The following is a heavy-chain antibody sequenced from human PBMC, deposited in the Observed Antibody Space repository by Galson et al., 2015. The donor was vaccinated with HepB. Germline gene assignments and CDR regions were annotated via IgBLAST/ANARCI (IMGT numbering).Heavy chain of an antibody. V-gene: IGHV4-34*01. D-gene: IGHD1-26*01. CDR3: ARTGVIVGATTCFDY. CDR1: GGSFSGYY. Sequence: SETLSLTCAVYGGSFSGYYWSWIRQPPGKGLEWIGEINHSGSTNYNPSLKSRVTISVDTSKNQFSLKLSSVTAADTAVYYCARTGVIVGATTCFDYWGQGTLVTVSS. CDR2: INHSGST. J-gene: IGHJ4*02.